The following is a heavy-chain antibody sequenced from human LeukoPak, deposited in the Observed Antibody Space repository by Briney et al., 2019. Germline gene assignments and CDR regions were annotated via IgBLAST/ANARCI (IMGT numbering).Heavy chain of an antibody. J-gene: IGHJ4*02. CDR3: ARIFYCGGDCR. CDR2: ISSSSSYI. CDR1: GFTFSSYS. Sequence: GGSLRLSCAASGFTFSSYSMNWVRQAPGRGLEWVSSISSSSSYIYYADSVKGRFTISRDNAKNSLYLQMNSLRAEDTAVYYCARIFYCGGDCRWGQGTLVTVSS. V-gene: IGHV3-21*01. D-gene: IGHD2-21*01.